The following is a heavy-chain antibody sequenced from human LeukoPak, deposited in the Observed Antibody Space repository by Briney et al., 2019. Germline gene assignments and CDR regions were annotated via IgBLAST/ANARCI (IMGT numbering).Heavy chain of an antibody. CDR2: ISGSGGST. D-gene: IGHD3-22*01. Sequence: PGGSLSLSCAASGFTFSSYAMSWVRQAPGKGLEWVSAISGSGGSTYYADSVKGRFTISRDNSKNTLYLQMNSLRAEDTAVYYCAKVDYYDSSGYYLSLNGMDVWGQGTTVTVSS. CDR3: AKVDYYDSSGYYLSLNGMDV. J-gene: IGHJ6*02. CDR1: GFTFSSYA. V-gene: IGHV3-23*01.